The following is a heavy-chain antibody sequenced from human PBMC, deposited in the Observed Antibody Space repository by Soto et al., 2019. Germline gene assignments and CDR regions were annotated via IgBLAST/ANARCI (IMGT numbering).Heavy chain of an antibody. D-gene: IGHD3-22*01. Sequence: PGGSLRLSCAASGFTFSSYSMNWVRQAPGKGLEWVSSISSSSSYIYYADSVKGRFTISRDNAKNSLYLQMNSLRAEDTAVYYCASEPPHRAMIVGYWGQGTLVTVSS. CDR3: ASEPPHRAMIVGY. J-gene: IGHJ4*02. CDR2: ISSSSSYI. CDR1: GFTFSSYS. V-gene: IGHV3-21*01.